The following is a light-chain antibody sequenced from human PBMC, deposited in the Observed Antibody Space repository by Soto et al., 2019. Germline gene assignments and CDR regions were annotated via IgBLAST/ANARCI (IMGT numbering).Light chain of an antibody. J-gene: IGKJ1*01. CDR3: QQYDIYPWT. V-gene: IGKV1-5*03. CDR1: QSISSW. CDR2: KAS. Sequence: DIQMTQSPSTLSASVGDRVTITCRASQSISSWLAWYQQKPGKAPKLLIYKASSLESGVPSRFSGSGSGTEFTLTISSLQPDDFATYYCQQYDIYPWTFGQGTKVEIK.